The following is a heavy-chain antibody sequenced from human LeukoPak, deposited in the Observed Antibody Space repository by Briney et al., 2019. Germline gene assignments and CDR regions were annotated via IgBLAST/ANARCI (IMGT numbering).Heavy chain of an antibody. CDR1: GGSISTYY. CDR2: IHYSGSS. D-gene: IGHD6-13*01. CDR3: ARFHSSSWYDLDY. J-gene: IGHJ4*02. V-gene: IGHV4-59*08. Sequence: SETLSLTCSVSGGSISTYYWSWVRQPPGKGPEWIGYIHYSGSSNYNPSLKSRVTISVDTSKNQFSLKLSSVTAADTAVYYCARFHSSSWYDLDYWGQGTLVTVSS.